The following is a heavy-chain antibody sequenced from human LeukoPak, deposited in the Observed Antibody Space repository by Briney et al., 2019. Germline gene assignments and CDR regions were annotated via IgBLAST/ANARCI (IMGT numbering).Heavy chain of an antibody. J-gene: IGHJ6*04. CDR1: GFTFSNYA. CDR2: IRYDGINK. V-gene: IGHV3-30*02. D-gene: IGHD3-10*02. CDR3: AELGITMIGGV. Sequence: GGSLRLSCAPSGFTFSNYAMHWVRQAPGKGLEWVAFIRYDGINKYYGDSVKGRFTISRDNSKNTLYLQMNSLRAEDTAVYYCAELGITMIGGVWGKGTTVTISS.